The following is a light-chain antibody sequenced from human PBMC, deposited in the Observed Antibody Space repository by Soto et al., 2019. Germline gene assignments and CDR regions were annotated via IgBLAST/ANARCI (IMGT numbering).Light chain of an antibody. J-gene: IGLJ2*01. CDR2: EVS. Sequence: QSALTQPASVSGSPGQSITFSCTGTSSDVGGYHYVSWYQQHPGKAPKLMISEVSNRPSGVSNRFSGSKSGNTTSLTISGVQAEDEADYYCCSHTSSGEFVFGSGTKLTVL. V-gene: IGLV2-14*01. CDR3: CSHTSSGEFV. CDR1: SSDVGGYHY.